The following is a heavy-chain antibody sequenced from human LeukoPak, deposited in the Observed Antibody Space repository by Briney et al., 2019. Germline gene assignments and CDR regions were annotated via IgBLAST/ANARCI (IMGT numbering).Heavy chain of an antibody. CDR1: GGSVSGGAYY. V-gene: IGHV4-61*08. Sequence: SETLSLTCAVSGGSVSGGAYYWSWIRQPPGKGLEWIGYIYDRGGTSYSPSLKSRVTMSVDMSKNQISLRLSSATAADTAVYYCARDLVAGAWYLAFDTWGQGTMIAVSS. CDR2: IYDRGGT. J-gene: IGHJ3*02. CDR3: ARDLVAGAWYLAFDT. D-gene: IGHD6-19*01.